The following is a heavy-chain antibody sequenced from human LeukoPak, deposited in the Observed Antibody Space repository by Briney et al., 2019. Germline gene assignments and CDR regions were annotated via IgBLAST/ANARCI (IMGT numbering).Heavy chain of an antibody. Sequence: TGGSLRLACAASGFTFSNFWMSWVRQAPGTGLEWVANIKPDGSEKYYVDSVKGRFTISRDNAKNSFFLQMNSLRAEDTAVYYCARTRQFDYWGQGALVTVSS. D-gene: IGHD5-24*01. CDR2: IKPDGSEK. CDR3: ARTRQFDY. V-gene: IGHV3-7*04. J-gene: IGHJ4*02. CDR1: GFTFSNFW.